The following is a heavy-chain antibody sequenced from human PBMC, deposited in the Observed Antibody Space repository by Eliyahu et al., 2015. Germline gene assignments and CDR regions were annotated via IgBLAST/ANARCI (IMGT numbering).Heavy chain of an antibody. Sequence: QVQLQESGPGLVKPSQTLSLTCTVSGGSISSGGYYWSWIRQHPGKGLEWIGYIYYSGSTYYNPSLKSRVTISMDTSKNQFSLELSSVTAADTAVYYCARRRPVAGYFDYWGQGTLVTVSS. D-gene: IGHD6-19*01. J-gene: IGHJ4*02. CDR1: GGSISSGGYY. CDR2: IYYSGST. CDR3: ARRRPVAGYFDY. V-gene: IGHV4-31*03.